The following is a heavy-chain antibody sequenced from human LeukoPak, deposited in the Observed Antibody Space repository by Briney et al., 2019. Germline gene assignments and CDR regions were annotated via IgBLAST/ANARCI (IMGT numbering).Heavy chain of an antibody. CDR3: ARAVSSGWTYFDY. CDR1: GYTFTSYG. Sequence: ASVKVSCKASGYTFTSYGISWVRQAPGQGLEWMGWISAYAQKLQGRVTMTTDTSTSTAYMELRSLRSDDTAVYYCARAVSSGWTYFDYWGQGTLVTVSS. V-gene: IGHV1-18*01. CDR2: ISA. D-gene: IGHD6-19*01. J-gene: IGHJ4*02.